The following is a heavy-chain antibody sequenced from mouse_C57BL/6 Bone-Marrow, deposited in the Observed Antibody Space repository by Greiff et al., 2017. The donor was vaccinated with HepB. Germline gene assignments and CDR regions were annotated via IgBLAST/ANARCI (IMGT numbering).Heavy chain of an antibody. D-gene: IGHD3-2*02. Sequence: EADGIDFSRYWMSWVRRAPGKGLEWIGEINPDSSTINYAPSLKDKFIISRDNAKNTLYLQMSKVRSEDTALYYCASLQRLLFFAYWGQGTLVTVSA. CDR1: GIDFSRYW. CDR2: INPDSSTI. V-gene: IGHV4-1*01. J-gene: IGHJ3*01. CDR3: ASLQRLLFFAY.